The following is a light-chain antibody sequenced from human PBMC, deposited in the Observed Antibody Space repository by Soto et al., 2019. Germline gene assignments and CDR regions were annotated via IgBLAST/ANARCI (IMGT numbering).Light chain of an antibody. Sequence: DIQLTQSPSTLSASLGDRVTITCRASQTISTWLAWHQQKPVRAPKLLIYKASNLESGVPSRFSGSGSGTEFTLTISSLQPDDFATYYCQQYNSYPWTFGQGTKVEIK. V-gene: IGKV1-5*03. CDR3: QQYNSYPWT. CDR1: QTISTW. J-gene: IGKJ1*01. CDR2: KAS.